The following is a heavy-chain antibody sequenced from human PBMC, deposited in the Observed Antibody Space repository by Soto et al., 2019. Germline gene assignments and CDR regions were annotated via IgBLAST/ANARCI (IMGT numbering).Heavy chain of an antibody. CDR1: AYSFTSYW. V-gene: IGHV5-10-1*01. CDR3: ARCKDGYSSSSFYFDY. CDR2: IDPSDSYT. D-gene: IGHD6-13*01. J-gene: IGHJ4*02. Sequence: PGESLKISCKGSAYSFTSYWISWVRQMPGKGLEWMGRIDPSDSYTNYSPSFQGHVTISADKSISTAYLQWSSLKASDTAMYYCARCKDGYSSSSFYFDYWGQGTLVTVSS.